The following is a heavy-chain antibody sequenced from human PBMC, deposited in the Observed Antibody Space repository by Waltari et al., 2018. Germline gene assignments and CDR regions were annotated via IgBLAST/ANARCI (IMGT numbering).Heavy chain of an antibody. CDR1: GLSFSTYG. Sequence: EVQLLESGGGLVQPGGSLRLYCTASGLSFSTYGLTWVRRAPGKGLEWVSSISPNSISTYYADSVKGLFTISRDNSKSTVILQLSSLRVEDTAIYYCAKGQGGRRWYFDYWGQGSQVTVSS. J-gene: IGHJ4*02. V-gene: IGHV3-23*01. D-gene: IGHD3-16*01. CDR2: ISPNSIST. CDR3: AKGQGGRRWYFDY.